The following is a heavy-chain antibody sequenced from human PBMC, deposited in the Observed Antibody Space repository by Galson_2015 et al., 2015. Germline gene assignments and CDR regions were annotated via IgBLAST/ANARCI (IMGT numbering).Heavy chain of an antibody. J-gene: IGHJ5*02. CDR1: GSTFSSYG. V-gene: IGHV1-18*01. CDR3: ARGSNTWSKYFDP. D-gene: IGHD6-13*01. CDR2: ITAYNDNT. Sequence: QSGAEVKKPGASVKVSCKASGSTFSSYGISWVRQAPGQGLEWMGWITAYNDNTNYAQNLQDRVTMTTDTSTATAYMELRSLRSDDTAVYYCARGSNTWSKYFDPWGQGTLVTVSS.